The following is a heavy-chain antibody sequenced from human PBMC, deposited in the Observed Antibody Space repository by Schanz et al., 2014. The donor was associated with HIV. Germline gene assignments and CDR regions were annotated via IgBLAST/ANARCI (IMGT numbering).Heavy chain of an antibody. D-gene: IGHD3-22*01. V-gene: IGHV3-30-3*02. CDR2: ISYDGRNK. J-gene: IGHJ6*02. CDR1: GFTFGDYP. CDR3: AKDRNHYDSRYRGKGNYYYYYGMDV. Sequence: VQLVESGGGLVKPGRSLRLSCTASGFTFGDYPMSWFRQAPGKGLEWLAVISYDGRNKKFANSVKGRFTISRDNSKNTVYLQAKSLRPEDTAVYYCAKDRNHYDSRYRGKGNYYYYYGMDVWGQGTTVTVSS.